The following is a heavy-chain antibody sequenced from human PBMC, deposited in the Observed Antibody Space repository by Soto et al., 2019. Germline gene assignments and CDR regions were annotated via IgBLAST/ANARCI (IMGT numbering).Heavy chain of an antibody. CDR1: GFTFSSYT. D-gene: IGHD6-13*01. V-gene: IGHV3-21*01. CDR3: ARFTHSSTGYTSRSYFDY. CDR2: ISSSSTYI. Sequence: EVQLLESGGGLVQPGGSLRLSCGASGFTFSSYTMNWVRQAPGKGLEWVSSISSSSTYIYYAVSVKGRFTISRDNAKNSLYLQMNSLRAEDTAVYFCARFTHSSTGYTSRSYFDYWGQGTLVTVSS. J-gene: IGHJ4*02.